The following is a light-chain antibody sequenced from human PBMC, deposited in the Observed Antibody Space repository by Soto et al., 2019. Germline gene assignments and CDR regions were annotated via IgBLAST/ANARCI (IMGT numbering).Light chain of an antibody. CDR3: SSFTSSSTLL. CDR1: SSDVGGYDS. J-gene: IGLJ2*01. CDR2: EVS. Sequence: ALTQAASVSGSPGQSITISCTGTSSDVGGYDSVSWYQQHPGKAPKLMIYEVSNRPSGVSNRFSGSKSGNTASLTISGLQAEDEADYYCSSFTSSSTLLFGGGTKLTVL. V-gene: IGLV2-14*01.